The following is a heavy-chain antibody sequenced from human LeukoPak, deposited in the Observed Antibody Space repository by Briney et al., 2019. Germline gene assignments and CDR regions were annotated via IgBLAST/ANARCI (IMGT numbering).Heavy chain of an antibody. D-gene: IGHD1-26*01. V-gene: IGHV1-2*02. CDR1: GYTFTGYY. Sequence: GASVKVSCKASGYTFTGYYMHWVRQAPGQGLEWMGWINPNSGGTNYAQKFQGGVTMTRDTSISTAYMELSRLRSDDTAVYYCASLPVADGELFDYWGQGTLVTVSS. CDR2: INPNSGGT. J-gene: IGHJ4*02. CDR3: ASLPVADGELFDY.